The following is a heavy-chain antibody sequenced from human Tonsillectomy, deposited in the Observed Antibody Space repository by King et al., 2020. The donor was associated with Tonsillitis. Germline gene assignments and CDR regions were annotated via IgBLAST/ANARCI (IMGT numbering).Heavy chain of an antibody. Sequence: VQLVESGGGLVQPGESLRLSCAASGFTFSRYWMNWVRQAPGKGLEWVAYINENGGEKHYVDSVKGRVTISRDNAKNSLYLQMNSLRAEDTAVYYCAGRLAGNWYIYRWGGGALVS. CDR3: AGRLAGNWYIYR. CDR2: INENGGEK. CDR1: GFTFSRYW. D-gene: IGHD2-15*01. J-gene: IGHJ2*01. V-gene: IGHV3-7*03.